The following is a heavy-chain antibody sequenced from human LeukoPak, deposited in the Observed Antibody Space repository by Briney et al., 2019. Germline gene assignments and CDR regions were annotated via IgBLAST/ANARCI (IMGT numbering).Heavy chain of an antibody. CDR1: GGSISSYY. Sequence: PSETLSLTCTVSGGSISSYYWSWIRQPPGKGLEWSGYIYYSGSTNYNPPLTSRVPISVDTSKNQFSLKLSSVTAADTAVYYCARNYDSSGYYYLIVDYWGQGTLVTVSS. D-gene: IGHD3-22*01. J-gene: IGHJ4*02. V-gene: IGHV4-59*01. CDR2: IYYSGST. CDR3: ARNYDSSGYYYLIVDY.